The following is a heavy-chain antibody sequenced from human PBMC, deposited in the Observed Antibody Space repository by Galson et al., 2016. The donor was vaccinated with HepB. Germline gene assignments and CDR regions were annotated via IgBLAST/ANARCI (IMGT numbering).Heavy chain of an antibody. CDR2: ISSGGYT. J-gene: IGHJ6*04. D-gene: IGHD3-9*01. CDR3: ARATRYFDWRYQYGMDV. V-gene: IGHV3-53*01. Sequence: SLRLSCAASGLSVSSDYMRWVRQALGKGLEWVAVISSGGYTYYAQSVKGRLTISRDNSKNTLYLQMNRLRAEDTAVYYCARATRYFDWRYQYGMDVWGKGTTVTVSS. CDR1: GLSVSSDY.